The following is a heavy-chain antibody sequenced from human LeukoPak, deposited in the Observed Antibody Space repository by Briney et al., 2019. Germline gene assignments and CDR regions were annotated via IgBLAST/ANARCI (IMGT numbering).Heavy chain of an antibody. D-gene: IGHD3-22*01. CDR1: GFRFSRYV. CDR3: AMGYDSSGYFPF. J-gene: IGHJ4*02. Sequence: GGSLRLSCAASGFRFSRYVMSWVRQAPGKGLGWVSSISGSGGSTYYADSVKGRLTISRDNSKNTLYVQMNSLRAEDTAVYYCAMGYDSSGYFPFWGQGTLVTVSS. V-gene: IGHV3-23*01. CDR2: ISGSGGST.